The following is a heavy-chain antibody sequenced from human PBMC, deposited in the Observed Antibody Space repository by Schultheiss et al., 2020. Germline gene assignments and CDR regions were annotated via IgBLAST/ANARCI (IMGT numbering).Heavy chain of an antibody. J-gene: IGHJ5*02. Sequence: GGSLRLSCAASGFTFSDYYMSWIRQAPGKGLEWVAVISYDGSNKYYADSVKGRFTISRDNSKNTLYLQMNSLRAEDTAVYYCARDLVITMVRGVIIRNWFDPWGQGTLV. CDR2: ISYDGSNK. CDR1: GFTFSDYY. CDR3: ARDLVITMVRGVIIRNWFDP. V-gene: IGHV3-30*03. D-gene: IGHD3-10*01.